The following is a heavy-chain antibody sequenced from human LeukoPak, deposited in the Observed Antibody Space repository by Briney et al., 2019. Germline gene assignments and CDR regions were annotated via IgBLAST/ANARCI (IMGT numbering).Heavy chain of an antibody. V-gene: IGHV4-39*07. CDR2: INHSGST. CDR3: ARVNKPRARPHSSGWYWYLNY. Sequence: PSETLSLTCTVSGGSISSRPYHWGWIRQSPGKGLEWIGEINHSGSTNYNPSLKSRVTISVDTSKNQFSLKLSSVTAADTAVYYCARVNKPRARPHSSGWYWYLNYWGQGTLVTVSS. J-gene: IGHJ4*02. CDR1: GGSISSRPYH. D-gene: IGHD6-19*01.